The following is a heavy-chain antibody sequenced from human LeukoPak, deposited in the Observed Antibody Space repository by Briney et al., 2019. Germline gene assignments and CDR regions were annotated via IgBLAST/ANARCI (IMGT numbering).Heavy chain of an antibody. CDR1: GFTFSSYW. J-gene: IGHJ4*02. CDR3: AREGVWDYFDY. Sequence: PGGSLRLSCAASGFTFSSYWMHWVRQAPGKGLVWVSRINTDGSSTSYADSVKGRFTISRDNAKNTLYLQMNSLRAEDTAVYHCAREGVWDYFDYWGQGTLVTVSS. D-gene: IGHD1-26*01. V-gene: IGHV3-74*01. CDR2: INTDGSST.